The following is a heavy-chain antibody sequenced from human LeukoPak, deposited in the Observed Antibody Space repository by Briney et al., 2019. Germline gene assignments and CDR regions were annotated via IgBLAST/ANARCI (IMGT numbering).Heavy chain of an antibody. D-gene: IGHD3-9*01. V-gene: IGHV3-23*01. CDR3: AKGYFDWSTNMVFLLFGY. CDR1: GFTFGDYA. J-gene: IGHJ4*02. Sequence: GGSLRLSCTASGFTFGDYAMTWVRQAPGKGLEWVSVISVSGLSTYYADSVKGRFTISRDNSRNTLYLHMNSLRAEDAAVYYCAKGYFDWSTNMVFLLFGYWGQGTLVTVSS. CDR2: ISVSGLST.